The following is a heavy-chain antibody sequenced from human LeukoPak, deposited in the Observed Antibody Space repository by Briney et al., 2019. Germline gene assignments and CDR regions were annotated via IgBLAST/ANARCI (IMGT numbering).Heavy chain of an antibody. J-gene: IGHJ3*02. D-gene: IGHD3-22*01. V-gene: IGHV3-33*06. CDR2: IWYDGSNK. CDR1: EFTFSSHG. Sequence: GGSLRLSCAASEFTFSSHGMHWVRQAPGKGLEWVAVIWYDGSNKYYVDSVKGRFTISIDNSKNTLYMQMNSLRAEDTAVYYCAKGGDYYDSSASGGFDVFDIWGQGTMVTVSS. CDR3: AKGGDYYDSSASGGFDVFDI.